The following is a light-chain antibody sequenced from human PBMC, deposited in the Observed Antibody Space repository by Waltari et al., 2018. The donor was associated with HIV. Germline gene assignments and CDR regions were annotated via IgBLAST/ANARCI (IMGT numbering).Light chain of an antibody. J-gene: IGLJ2*01. CDR2: SNS. CDR1: SSNIGRNF. Sequence: QSVLTPPPSTSGTPGQSVTITCSGSSSNIGRNFVYWYQQVPGAAPKLLISSNSQRPSGVPDRFSGSKSGTSASLAISGLRAEDEADYYCAAWDDSLSGGVFGGGTKLTVL. CDR3: AAWDDSLSGGV. V-gene: IGLV1-47*01.